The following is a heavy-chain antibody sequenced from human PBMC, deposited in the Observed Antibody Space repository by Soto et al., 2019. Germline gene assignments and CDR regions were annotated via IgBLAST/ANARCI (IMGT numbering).Heavy chain of an antibody. V-gene: IGHV1-18*01. Sequence: QVQLVQSGAEVKKPGASVKVSCKASGYTFTSYGISWVRQAPGQGLEWMGWISAYNGNTNYAQKLQGRVTMTTDTSPSTAYMELRSLRSDDTAVYYCARASDYYDSSGQTLAFDIWGQGTMVTVSS. D-gene: IGHD3-22*01. CDR3: ARASDYYDSSGQTLAFDI. CDR1: GYTFTSYG. CDR2: ISAYNGNT. J-gene: IGHJ3*02.